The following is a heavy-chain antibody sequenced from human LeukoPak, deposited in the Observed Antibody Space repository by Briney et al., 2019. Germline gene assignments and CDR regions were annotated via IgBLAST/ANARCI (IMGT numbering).Heavy chain of an antibody. D-gene: IGHD3-9*01. CDR2: IWYDGSNK. J-gene: IGHJ4*02. V-gene: IGHV3-33*01. CDR1: GFTFSSYG. CDR3: ARGGGILDY. Sequence: GRSLRLSCAASGFTFSSYGMHWVRQAPGKGLEWVAVIWYDGSNKYYADSVKGRFAISRDNSKNTLYLQMNSLRAEDTAVYYCARGGGILDYWGQGTLVTVSS.